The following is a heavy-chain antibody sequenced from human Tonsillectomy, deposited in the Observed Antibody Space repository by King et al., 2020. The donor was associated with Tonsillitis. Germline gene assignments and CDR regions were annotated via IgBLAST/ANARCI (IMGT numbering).Heavy chain of an antibody. CDR1: GFTFSGYA. D-gene: IGHD4-17*01. V-gene: IGHV3-23*04. CDR3: AKFAGGDLRTYYFNY. J-gene: IGHJ4*02. CDR2: ITDDGVDT. Sequence: VQLVESGGGLVQPGGSLRLSCAASGFTFSGYAMSWVRQAPGKGLDWVSGITDDGVDTYYADSVKGRFTISRDNSENTLYLQMNSLRAEDTAVYYCAKFAGGDLRTYYFNYWGQGTLVTVSS.